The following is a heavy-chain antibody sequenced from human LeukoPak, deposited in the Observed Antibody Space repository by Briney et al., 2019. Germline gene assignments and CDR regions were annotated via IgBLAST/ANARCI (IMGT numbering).Heavy chain of an antibody. CDR1: GGSISSYY. V-gene: IGHV4-59*01. J-gene: IGHJ6*02. D-gene: IGHD6-13*01. Sequence: SETLSLTCTVSGGSISSYYWSWIRQPPGKGLEWIGYIYYSGSTNYNPSLKSRVTISVDTSKNQFSLKLTSVTAADTGVYYCARGIAAAGSTWRADFYFGVDVWGQGTTVTVSS. CDR2: IYYSGST. CDR3: ARGIAAAGSTWRADFYFGVDV.